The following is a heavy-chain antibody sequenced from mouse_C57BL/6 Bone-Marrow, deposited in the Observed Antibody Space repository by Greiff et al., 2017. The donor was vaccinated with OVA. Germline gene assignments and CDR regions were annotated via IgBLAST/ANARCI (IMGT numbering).Heavy chain of an antibody. V-gene: IGHV1-9*01. CDR3: ASDEFYVFAY. J-gene: IGHJ3*01. Sequence: QVQLQQSGAELMKPGASVKLSCKATGYTFTGYWIEWVKQRPGHGLEWIGEILPGSGSNNYNETFKGKATFTADTSTNTSYMQLSGLTTEAATSYCCASDEFYVFAYWGQGTLVTVSS. CDR1: GYTFTGYW. D-gene: IGHD1-1*01. CDR2: ILPGSGSN.